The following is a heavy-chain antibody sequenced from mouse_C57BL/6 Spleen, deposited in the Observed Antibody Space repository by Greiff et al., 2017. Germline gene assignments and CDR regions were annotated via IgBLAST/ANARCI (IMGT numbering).Heavy chain of an antibody. D-gene: IGHD2-2*01. CDR1: GYTFTDYE. Sequence: VHLVESGAELVRPGASVTLSCKASGYTFTDYEMHWVKQTPVHGLEWIGAIDPETGGTAYNQKFKGKAILTADKSSSTAYMELRSLTSEDSAVYYCRVTTDYWGQGTTLTVSS. CDR2: IDPETGGT. J-gene: IGHJ2*01. CDR3: RVTTDY. V-gene: IGHV1-15*01.